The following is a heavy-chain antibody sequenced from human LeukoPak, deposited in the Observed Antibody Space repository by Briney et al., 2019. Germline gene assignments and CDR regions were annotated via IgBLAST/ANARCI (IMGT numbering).Heavy chain of an antibody. CDR3: ARKYYDFWSGYLEAFDI. Sequence: PGGSLRLSCAASGFTFSSYWMSWVRQAPGKGLEWVANIKQDGSEKYYVDSVKGRFTISRDNAKNSLYLQMNSLRAEDTAVYYCARKYYDFWSGYLEAFDIWGQGTMVTVSS. CDR2: IKQDGSEK. V-gene: IGHV3-7*01. CDR1: GFTFSSYW. D-gene: IGHD3-3*01. J-gene: IGHJ3*02.